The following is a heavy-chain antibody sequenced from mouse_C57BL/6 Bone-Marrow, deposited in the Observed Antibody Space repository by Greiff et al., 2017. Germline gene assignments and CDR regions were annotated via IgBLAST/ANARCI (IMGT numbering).Heavy chain of an antibody. Sequence: QVQLQQPGAELVMPGASVKLSCKASGYTFTSYWMHWVKQRPGQGLEWIGEIDPSDSYTNYNQKFKGKSTLTVDKSSSTAYMQLSSLTSEDSAVYYCARVSTMISYYFDYWGQGTTLTVSS. V-gene: IGHV1-69*01. CDR1: GYTFTSYW. D-gene: IGHD2-4*01. J-gene: IGHJ2*01. CDR2: IDPSDSYT. CDR3: ARVSTMISYYFDY.